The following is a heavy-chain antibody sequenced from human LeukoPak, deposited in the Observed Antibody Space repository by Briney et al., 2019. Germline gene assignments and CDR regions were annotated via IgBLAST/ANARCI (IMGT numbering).Heavy chain of an antibody. J-gene: IGHJ4*02. Sequence: PGGSLRRSCAASGFTFSSYWMSWVRQAPGKGLEWVANIKQDGSEKYYVDSVKGRFTISRDNAKNSLYLQMNSLRAEDTAVYYCARDPNYYDSSGYYFDYWGQGTLVTVSS. V-gene: IGHV3-7*01. D-gene: IGHD3-22*01. CDR2: IKQDGSEK. CDR3: ARDPNYYDSSGYYFDY. CDR1: GFTFSSYW.